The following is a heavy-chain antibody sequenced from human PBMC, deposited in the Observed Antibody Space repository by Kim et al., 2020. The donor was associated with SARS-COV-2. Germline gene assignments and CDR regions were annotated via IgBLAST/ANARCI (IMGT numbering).Heavy chain of an antibody. CDR2: A. V-gene: IGHV1-69*01. Sequence: ANYEQKFQGRATITAEESTSTAYMGLSSLRSEDTAVYYCARSGFDYGMDVWGQGTTVTVSS. J-gene: IGHJ6*02. CDR3: ARSGFDYGMDV. D-gene: IGHD3-16*01.